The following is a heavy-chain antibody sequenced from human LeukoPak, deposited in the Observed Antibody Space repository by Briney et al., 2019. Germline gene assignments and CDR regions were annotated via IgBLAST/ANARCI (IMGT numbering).Heavy chain of an antibody. V-gene: IGHV3-7*01. CDR3: ARATYYYGSSSQPQRY. CDR1: GFTFSSYW. Sequence: QPGGSLRLSCAASGFTFSSYWMSWVRQAPGKGLEWVANIKQDGSEKYYVDSVKGRFTISRDNAKNSLYLQMNSLRAEDTAVYYCARATYYYGSSSQPQRYWGQGTLVTVSS. J-gene: IGHJ4*02. D-gene: IGHD3-10*01. CDR2: IKQDGSEK.